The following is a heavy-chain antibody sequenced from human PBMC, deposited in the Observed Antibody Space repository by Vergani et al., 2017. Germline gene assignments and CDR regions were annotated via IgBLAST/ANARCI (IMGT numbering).Heavy chain of an antibody. V-gene: IGHV4-38-2*01. CDR3: AAQRGSEGCFPSCCIDGMDV. Sequence: QVQLQESGPGLVKPSETLTLTCDVSDSSIMTNPYWGWFRQPPGKGLEWIGCVHHSGDTHYNSSLKSRVSISIVSSSKFSLSMTSVTAADTAIYYCAAQRGSEGCFPSCCIDGMDVWGQGTMVTVSS. CDR1: DSSIMTNPY. D-gene: IGHD3-10*01. CDR2: VHHSGDT. J-gene: IGHJ6*02.